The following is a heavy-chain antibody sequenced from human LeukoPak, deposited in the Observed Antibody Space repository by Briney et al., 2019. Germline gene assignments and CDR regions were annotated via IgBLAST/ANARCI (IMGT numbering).Heavy chain of an antibody. CDR1: GYTFTSYD. V-gene: IGHV1-8*01. Sequence: ASVKVSCKASGYTFTSYDINWVRQATGQGLEWMGWMNTNSGNTGYAQKFQGRVTMTRDTSISTAYMELSSLRSEDTAVYYCARMEYLRSDDDNWFDPWGQGTLVTVSS. J-gene: IGHJ5*02. CDR2: MNTNSGNT. CDR3: ARMEYLRSDDDNWFDP. D-gene: IGHD3-3*01.